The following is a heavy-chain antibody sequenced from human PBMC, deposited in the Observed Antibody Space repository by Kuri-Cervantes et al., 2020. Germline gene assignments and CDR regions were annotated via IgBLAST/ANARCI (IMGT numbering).Heavy chain of an antibody. V-gene: IGHV3-7*01. D-gene: IGHD4-23*01. CDR3: ARDIFERSTVVTPGYFDY. CDR1: GFTFSSYW. J-gene: IGHJ4*02. CDR2: IKQDGSEK. Sequence: GESLKISCAASGFTFSSYWMSWVRQAPGKGLEWVANIKQDGSEKYYVDSVKGRFTISRDNSKNIVYLQMNSLRADDTALYSCARDIFERSTVVTPGYFDYWGQGTLVTVSS.